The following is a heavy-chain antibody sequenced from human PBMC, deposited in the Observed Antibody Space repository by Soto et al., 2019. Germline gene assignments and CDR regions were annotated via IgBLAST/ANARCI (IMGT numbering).Heavy chain of an antibody. J-gene: IGHJ4*02. CDR1: GFTFSSYA. Sequence: GGSLRLSCAASGFTFSSYAMSWVRQAPGKGLEWVSAISGSGGSTYYADSVKGRFTISRDNSKNTLYLQMNSLRAEDMAVYYCAKDRAAVRGPTYFDYWGQGTLVTVSS. CDR3: AKDRAAVRGPTYFDY. CDR2: ISGSGGST. D-gene: IGHD3-10*01. V-gene: IGHV3-23*01.